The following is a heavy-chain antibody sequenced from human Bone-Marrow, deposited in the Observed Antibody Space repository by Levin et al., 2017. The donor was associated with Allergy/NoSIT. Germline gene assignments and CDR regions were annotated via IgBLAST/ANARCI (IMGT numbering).Heavy chain of an antibody. V-gene: IGHV3-7*03. D-gene: IGHD4-11*01. Sequence: GESLKISCVASGFTFSDYWMTWVRQPLGKGLEWVANIKQDGSAKFYAESVKGRFTISRDNAKNSLFLQMSYLGTDDTAVYFCARDTTVGGEAWGQGTLVTVSS. J-gene: IGHJ5*02. CDR1: GFTFSDYW. CDR3: ARDTTVGGEA. CDR2: IKQDGSAK.